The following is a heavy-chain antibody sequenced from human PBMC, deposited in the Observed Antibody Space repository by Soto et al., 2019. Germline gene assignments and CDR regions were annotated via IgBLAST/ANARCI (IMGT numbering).Heavy chain of an antibody. V-gene: IGHV3-30*18. D-gene: IGHD5-18*01. Sequence: GGSLRLSCAASGFPFSIYGMHLVRQSPGKGPEWVAVITYDESNKKYADSVKGRFNISRDNAKDTLYLQMNSLRHEDTAVYYCAKVKARYSYVRDGLDVWGQGTPVTVSS. CDR3: AKVKARYSYVRDGLDV. CDR2: ITYDESNK. J-gene: IGHJ6*02. CDR1: GFPFSIYG.